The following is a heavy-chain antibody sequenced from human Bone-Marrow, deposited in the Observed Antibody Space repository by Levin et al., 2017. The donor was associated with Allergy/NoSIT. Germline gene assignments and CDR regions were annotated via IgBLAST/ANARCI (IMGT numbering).Heavy chain of an antibody. Sequence: PGESLKISCKGSGYIFSSYWIGWVRQTPGKGLEWMGLFDPDDSETKYSPSFQGQVTISVDKSINTAYLEWSSLKASDTAIYYCARQPGITEDGAVMDYWGQGTLVTVSS. V-gene: IGHV5-51*01. CDR2: FDPDDSET. CDR3: ARQPGITEDGAVMDY. D-gene: IGHD6-13*01. J-gene: IGHJ4*02. CDR1: GYIFSSYW.